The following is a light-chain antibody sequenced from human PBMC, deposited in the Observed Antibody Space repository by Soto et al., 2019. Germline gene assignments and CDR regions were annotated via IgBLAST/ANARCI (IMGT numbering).Light chain of an antibody. CDR1: SGHSSYI. V-gene: IGLV4-60*02. J-gene: IGLJ2*01. Sequence: QAVVTQSSSASASLGSSVKLTCTLSSGHSSYIIAWHQQQPGKAPRYLMKLEGSGGYNKGSGVPDRFSGSSSGPDRYLTISNLQFEDEADYYCETWDSNTRVFGGGTKLTVL. CDR3: ETWDSNTRV. CDR2: LEGSGGY.